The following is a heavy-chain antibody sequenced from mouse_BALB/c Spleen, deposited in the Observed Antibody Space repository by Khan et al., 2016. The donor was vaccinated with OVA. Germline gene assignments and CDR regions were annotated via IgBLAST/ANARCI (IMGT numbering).Heavy chain of an antibody. Sequence: VQLQQSGAELVKPGASVKLSCTVAGFNIKDTYMHWVKQRPEQGLEWIGRIDPANGNTKYDPKFQDKATITVDTSSNAAYLQLSSLTSDDTAVXYCARGGWSYAMDYWGQGTSVTVSS. J-gene: IGHJ4*01. CDR1: GFNIKDTY. D-gene: IGHD1-1*02. CDR3: ARGGWSYAMDY. V-gene: IGHV14-3*02. CDR2: IDPANGNT.